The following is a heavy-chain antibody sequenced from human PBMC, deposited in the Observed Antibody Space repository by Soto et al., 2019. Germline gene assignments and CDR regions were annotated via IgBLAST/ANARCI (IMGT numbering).Heavy chain of an antibody. CDR3: ARVGTTVTTYWYFDL. D-gene: IGHD4-17*01. CDR2: INAGNGNT. Sequence: ASVKVSCKASGYSFANYVIYCVRQAPGQRLEWMGWINAGNGNTKYSQKFQGRVTITRDTSATTAYMELSSLRSEDTAVYYCARVGTTVTTYWYFDLWGRGTLVTVSS. CDR1: GYSFANYV. J-gene: IGHJ2*01. V-gene: IGHV1-3*01.